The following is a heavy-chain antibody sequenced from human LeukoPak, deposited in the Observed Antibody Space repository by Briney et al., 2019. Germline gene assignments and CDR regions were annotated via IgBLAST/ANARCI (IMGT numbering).Heavy chain of an antibody. J-gene: IGHJ4*02. CDR1: GFSFMSYG. Sequence: GGSLRLSCAASGFSFMSYGMHWVRQAPDKGLEWVAVISHDGSTENYADSVKGRITISRDNPKNTLYLQLNSLRPEDTAVYHCARDLSGSYTVDYWGQGTLVTVSS. D-gene: IGHD1-26*01. CDR3: ARDLSGSYTVDY. CDR2: ISHDGSTE. V-gene: IGHV3-30*19.